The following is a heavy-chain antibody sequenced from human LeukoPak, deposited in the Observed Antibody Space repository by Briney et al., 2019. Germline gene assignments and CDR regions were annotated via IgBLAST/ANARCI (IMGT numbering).Heavy chain of an antibody. D-gene: IGHD7-27*01. CDR3: ATSPDIEASGALYYLDF. Sequence: GGSLRLSCAASGFTFRSYGMCWVRQALGKGPEWVSSISGSGGYTYYADSVQGRFTISRDNSKNTLSLQMNSLRAEDAAIYYCATSPDIEASGALYYLDFWGQGTLVSVSS. CDR2: ISGSGGYT. V-gene: IGHV3-23*01. CDR1: GFTFRSYG. J-gene: IGHJ4*02.